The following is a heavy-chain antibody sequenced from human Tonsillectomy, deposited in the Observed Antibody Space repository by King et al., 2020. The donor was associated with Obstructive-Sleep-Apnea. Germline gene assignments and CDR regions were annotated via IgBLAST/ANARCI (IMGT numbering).Heavy chain of an antibody. CDR2: IYFSGST. CDR3: ARGSGDETPFDY. CDR1: GGSISSGDYY. J-gene: IGHJ4*02. Sequence: VQLQESGPGLVKPSQNLSLTCTVSGGSISSGDYYLSWIRQPPGKGLEWIGYIYFSGSTYYNPSLKSRVTISVDTAKNQFSLKLSSVTAADTAVYYCARGSGDETPFDYWGQGTLVTVSS. D-gene: IGHD3-10*01. V-gene: IGHV4-30-4*01.